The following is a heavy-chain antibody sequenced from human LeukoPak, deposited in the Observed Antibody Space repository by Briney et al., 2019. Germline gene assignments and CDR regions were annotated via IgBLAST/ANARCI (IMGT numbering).Heavy chain of an antibody. V-gene: IGHV3-23*01. D-gene: IGHD1-26*01. J-gene: IGHJ4*02. CDR2: ISGSSSST. CDR1: GFTFSSYA. CDR3: AKDPPIVGASRKFDY. Sequence: GGSLRLSCAASGFTFSSYAMSWVRQAPGKGLEWVSAISGSSSSTYYADSVKGRFTISRDNSKNTLYLQMKSLRAEDTAVYYCAKDPPIVGASRKFDYWGQGTLVTVSS.